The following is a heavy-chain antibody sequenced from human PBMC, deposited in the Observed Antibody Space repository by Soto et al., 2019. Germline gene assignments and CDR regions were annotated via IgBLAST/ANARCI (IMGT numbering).Heavy chain of an antibody. D-gene: IGHD4-17*01. CDR1: GFSLTNGRMG. J-gene: IGHJ6*02. CDR3: ARMDGDYNYYGLDV. CDR2: FFSDAER. Sequence: QVTLKESGPVLVKPTETLTLTCSVSGFSLTNGRMGVSWIRQPPGKALEWLAHFFSDAERSYSTPMQIRLNMYKDSSGSQVVLTMTNMAPADTATYFCARMDGDYNYYGLDVWGHGIEVTVSS. V-gene: IGHV2-26*01.